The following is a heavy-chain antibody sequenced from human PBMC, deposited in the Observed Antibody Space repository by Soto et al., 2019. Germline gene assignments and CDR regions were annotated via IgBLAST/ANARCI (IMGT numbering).Heavy chain of an antibody. CDR3: AKGRGGSGSLTPLVDF. CDR2: ISGGGDTT. V-gene: IGHV3-23*01. D-gene: IGHD3-10*01. CDR1: GFTFNNYA. Sequence: EVQLLESGGSLVQPGGSLRLSCAASGFTFNNYAMTWVRQAPRKGLEWVSAISGGGDTTSYADSVKGRFTVSRDGSKNTLYLQMSSLIAEDTALYYCAKGRGGSGSLTPLVDFWGQGTLVTVSS. J-gene: IGHJ4*02.